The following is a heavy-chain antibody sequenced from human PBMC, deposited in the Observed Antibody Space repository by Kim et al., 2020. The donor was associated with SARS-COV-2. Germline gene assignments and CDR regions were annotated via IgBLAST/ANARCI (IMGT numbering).Heavy chain of an antibody. V-gene: IGHV4-34*01. Sequence: SETLSLTCAVYGGSFSGYYWSWIRQPPGKGLEWIGEINHSGSTNYNPSLKSRVTISVDTSKNQFSLKLSSVTAADTAVYYCARSSIVVVPAAMSWFDPWGQGTLVTVSS. CDR2: INHSGST. CDR1: GGSFSGYY. J-gene: IGHJ5*02. CDR3: ARSSIVVVPAAMSWFDP. D-gene: IGHD2-2*01.